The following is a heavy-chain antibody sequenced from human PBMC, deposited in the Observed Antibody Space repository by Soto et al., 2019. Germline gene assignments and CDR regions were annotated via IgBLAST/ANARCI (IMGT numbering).Heavy chain of an antibody. J-gene: IGHJ5*02. Sequence: LRLSCAASGFTFSNAWMSWVRQAPGKGLEWVGRIKSKTDGGTTDYAAPVKGRFTISRDDSKNTLYLQMNSLKTEDTAVYYCTTSIAARRREKNNWFDPWGQGTLVTVSS. CDR3: TTSIAARRREKNNWFDP. D-gene: IGHD6-6*01. CDR1: GFTFSNAW. CDR2: IKSKTDGGTT. V-gene: IGHV3-15*01.